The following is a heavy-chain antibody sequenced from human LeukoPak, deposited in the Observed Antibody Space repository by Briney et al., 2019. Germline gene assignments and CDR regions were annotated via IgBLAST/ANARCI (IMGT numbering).Heavy chain of an antibody. CDR2: IIPIFGTA. D-gene: IGHD3-22*01. J-gene: IGHJ4*02. Sequence: SVKVSCKASGGTFSSYAISWVRQAPGQGLEWMGGIIPIFGTANYAQKFQGRVTITTDESTSTAYIELSSLRSEDTAVYYCARYYYDSSGYYDYWGQGTLVTVSS. V-gene: IGHV1-69*05. CDR1: GGTFSSYA. CDR3: ARYYYDSSGYYDY.